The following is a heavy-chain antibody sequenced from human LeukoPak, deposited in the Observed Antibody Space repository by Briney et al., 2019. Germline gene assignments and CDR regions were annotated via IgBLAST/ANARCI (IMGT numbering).Heavy chain of an antibody. CDR1: GFTFSSYS. J-gene: IGHJ6*03. Sequence: PGGSLRLSCAASGFTFSSYSMNWVRQAPGKGLEWISYISSSSSTIYYADSVKGRFTISRHNAKNSLYLQMNSLRAEDTAVYYCARRLPWFGESYYYYYMDVWGKGTTVTVSS. CDR3: ARRLPWFGESYYYYYMDV. CDR2: ISSSSSTI. D-gene: IGHD3-10*01. V-gene: IGHV3-48*01.